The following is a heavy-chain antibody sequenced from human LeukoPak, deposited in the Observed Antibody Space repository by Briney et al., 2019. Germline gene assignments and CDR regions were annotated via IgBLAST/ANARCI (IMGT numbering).Heavy chain of an antibody. Sequence: GGSLRLSCAASGFTFSNAWMSWVRQAPGKGLEWVGRIKSKTDGGTTDYDAPVKGRFTISRDDSKNTLYLQMNSLKTEDTAVYYCTTDYYGSGSYPDAFDIWGRGTMVTVSS. V-gene: IGHV3-15*01. D-gene: IGHD3-10*01. CDR1: GFTFSNAW. CDR2: IKSKTDGGTT. CDR3: TTDYYGSGSYPDAFDI. J-gene: IGHJ3*02.